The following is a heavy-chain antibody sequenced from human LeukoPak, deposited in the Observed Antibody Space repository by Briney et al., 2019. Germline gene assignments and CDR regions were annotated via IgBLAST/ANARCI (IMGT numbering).Heavy chain of an antibody. CDR2: ISSSSSYI. CDR3: ARVYYDFWSGDSTYNWFDP. J-gene: IGHJ5*01. Sequence: PGGSLRLSCAASGFTFSSYSMNWVRQAPGKGLEWVSSISSSSSYIYYADSVKGRFTISRDNAKNSLYLQMDSLRAEDTAIYYCARVYYDFWSGDSTYNWFDPWGQGTLVTVSS. D-gene: IGHD3-3*01. V-gene: IGHV3-21*01. CDR1: GFTFSSYS.